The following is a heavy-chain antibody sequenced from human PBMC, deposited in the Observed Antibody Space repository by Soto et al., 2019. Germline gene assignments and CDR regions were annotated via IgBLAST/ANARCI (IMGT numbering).Heavy chain of an antibody. CDR1: GGSISSGGYY. CDR3: ARGDFWSGYRATNWFDP. Sequence: PSETLSLTCTVSGGSISSGGYYWSWIRQHPGKGLEWIGYICYSGSTYYNPSLKSRVTISVDTSKNQFSLKLSSVTAADTAVYYCARGDFWSGYRATNWFDPWGQGTLVTVSS. J-gene: IGHJ5*02. V-gene: IGHV4-31*03. CDR2: ICYSGST. D-gene: IGHD3-3*01.